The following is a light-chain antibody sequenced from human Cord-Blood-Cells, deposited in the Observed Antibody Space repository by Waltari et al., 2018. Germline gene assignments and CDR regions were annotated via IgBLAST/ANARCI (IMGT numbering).Light chain of an antibody. Sequence: EIVLTQSPATLSLSPGERATLSCRASQSVSSYLAWYQQKPGQAPRLLIYDASNRATGIPARFSGSVSGTDFTLTISSLESEDFAVYYCQQRSYWPRTFGGGTKVEIK. CDR1: QSVSSY. J-gene: IGKJ4*01. CDR2: DAS. V-gene: IGKV3-11*01. CDR3: QQRSYWPRT.